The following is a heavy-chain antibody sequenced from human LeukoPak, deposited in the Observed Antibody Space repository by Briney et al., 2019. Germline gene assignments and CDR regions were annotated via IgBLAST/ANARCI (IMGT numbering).Heavy chain of an antibody. D-gene: IGHD3-10*01. Sequence: SEALSLTCAVYGGFFSGYLWTWIRQPPGKGLEWIGEVTQSGTTNFNPSLKGRVSIPVDTANNQFSLRVNSVTAADTALYFCARGRRVPGVRQVNWARHENYYYYYMDVWGKGTTVIVSS. CDR1: GGFFSGYL. V-gene: IGHV4-34*01. CDR2: VTQSGTT. J-gene: IGHJ6*03. CDR3: ARGRRVPGVRQVNWARHENYYYYYMDV.